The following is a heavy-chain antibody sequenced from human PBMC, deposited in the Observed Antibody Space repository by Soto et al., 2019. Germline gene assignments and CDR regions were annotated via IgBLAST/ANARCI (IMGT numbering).Heavy chain of an antibody. Sequence: SETLSLTCTVSGGSISSHYWSWIRQPPGKGLEWIGYIYYRGSTNYNPSLKSRVTISVDTSKNQFSLKLSSVTAADTAVYYCARGYDSRAAAPLDYWGQGILVTVSS. CDR3: ARGYDSRAAAPLDY. D-gene: IGHD3-22*01. CDR1: GGSISSHY. V-gene: IGHV4-59*11. CDR2: IYYRGST. J-gene: IGHJ4*02.